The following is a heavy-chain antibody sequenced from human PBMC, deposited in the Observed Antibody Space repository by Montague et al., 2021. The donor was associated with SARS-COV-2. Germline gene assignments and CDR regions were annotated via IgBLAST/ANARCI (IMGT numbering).Heavy chain of an antibody. CDR2: IYFTGKT. V-gene: IGHV4-39*02. CDR1: GDSISRSHYF. CDR3: ARWGLNNAFDI. Sequence: SETLSLTCSVSGDSISRSHYFWAWIRQPPGMGLEWIGSIYFTGKTYYHPSLKSRVTISIETSKNHFSLRLSSVTAADSAVFYCARWGLNNAFDIWGLGTMSTISS. J-gene: IGHJ3*02. D-gene: IGHD1/OR15-1a*01.